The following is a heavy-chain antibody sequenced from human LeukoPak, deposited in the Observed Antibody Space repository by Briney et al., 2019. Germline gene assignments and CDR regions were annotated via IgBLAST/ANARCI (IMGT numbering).Heavy chain of an antibody. CDR2: IYYSGST. CDR1: GGSISSSDYY. V-gene: IGHV4-39*01. CDR3: ARRAVAGTSNWFDP. Sequence: SETLSLTCTVSGGSISSSDYYWGWIRQPPGKGLEWIGSIYYSGSTYYNPSLMSRVTISVDTFKNQFSLKLSSVTAADTAVYYCARRAVAGTSNWFDPWGQGILVTVSS. D-gene: IGHD6-19*01. J-gene: IGHJ5*02.